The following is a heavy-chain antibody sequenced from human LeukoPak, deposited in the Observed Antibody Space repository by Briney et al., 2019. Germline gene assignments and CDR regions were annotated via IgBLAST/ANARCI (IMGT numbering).Heavy chain of an antibody. CDR1: GYTLTELS. CDR2: FDPEDGET. V-gene: IGHV1-24*01. Sequence: GASVKVSCKVSGYTLTELSMHWVRQAPGKGLEWMGGFDPEDGETIYAQKFQGRVTMTEDTSTDTAYMELRSLRSDDTAVYYCARDPDYYGSGSYNWFDPWGQGALVTVSS. D-gene: IGHD3-10*01. CDR3: ARDPDYYGSGSYNWFDP. J-gene: IGHJ5*02.